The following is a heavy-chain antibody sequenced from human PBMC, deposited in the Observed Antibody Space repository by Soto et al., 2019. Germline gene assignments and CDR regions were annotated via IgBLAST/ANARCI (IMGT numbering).Heavy chain of an antibody. V-gene: IGHV1-2*04. CDR2: INPNSGGT. CDR3: ARDALAAAARVGGYYYYYGMDV. J-gene: IGHJ6*02. CDR1: GYTFTGYY. D-gene: IGHD6-13*01. Sequence: ASVKVSCKASGYTFTGYYMHWVRQAPGQGLEWMGWINPNSGGTNYAQKFQGWVTMTRDTSISTAYMELSRLRSDDTAVYYCARDALAAAARVGGYYYYYGMDVWGQGTTVTVSS.